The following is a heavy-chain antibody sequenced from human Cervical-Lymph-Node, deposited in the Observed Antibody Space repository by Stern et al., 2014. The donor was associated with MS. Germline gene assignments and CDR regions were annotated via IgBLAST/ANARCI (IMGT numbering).Heavy chain of an antibody. D-gene: IGHD2-8*01. CDR3: ASAYGISHYYFDY. Sequence: QVQLVESGGGVVQLGRSLRLSCAASGFSFSRYAMHWVRQAPGKGLAWVALIWEEGINPYYEDSVPALFTSSRDNFKTTLYLQMNSLRAEDTAVYYCASAYGISHYYFDYWGQGTLVTVSS. V-gene: IGHV3-33*01. CDR1: GFSFSRYA. CDR2: IWEEGINP. J-gene: IGHJ4*02.